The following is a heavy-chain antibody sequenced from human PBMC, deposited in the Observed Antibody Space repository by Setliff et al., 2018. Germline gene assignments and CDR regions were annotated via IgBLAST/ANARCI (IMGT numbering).Heavy chain of an antibody. D-gene: IGHD3-16*01. V-gene: IGHV4-34*01. Sequence: PSETLSLTCAVYGASFSGTYCSWIRQSPGKGLEWIGEINHTGSPNWIGEINHSGSPNYNPSLKSRVTISVDTSKNQISLKLTSVTAADTAVYYCARPHGGDYAFDIWGQGRMVTVSS. CDR2: INHSGSP. CDR1: GASFSGTY. J-gene: IGHJ3*02. CDR3: ARPHGGDYAFDI.